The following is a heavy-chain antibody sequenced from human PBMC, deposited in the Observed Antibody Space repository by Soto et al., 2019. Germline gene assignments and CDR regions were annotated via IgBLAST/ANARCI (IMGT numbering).Heavy chain of an antibody. J-gene: IGHJ4*02. CDR1: GDSFTSYW. CDR2: IYPGDSDT. D-gene: IGHD3-22*01. V-gene: IGHV5-51*01. Sequence: GESLKISCKCSGDSFTSYWIGWVRQMPGKGLEWMGIIYPGDSDTRYSPSFQGKVTISTDMSISTAYLQWSSLKASDTAMYYCARLESYDCSGLAPPDSWGQGTLVTVSS. CDR3: ARLESYDCSGLAPPDS.